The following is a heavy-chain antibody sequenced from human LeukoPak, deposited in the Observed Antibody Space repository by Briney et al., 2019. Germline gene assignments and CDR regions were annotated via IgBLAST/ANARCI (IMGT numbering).Heavy chain of an antibody. D-gene: IGHD3-10*01. CDR3: ARLRSPVYWYFDL. CDR2: IYYSGST. V-gene: IGHV4-59*08. J-gene: IGHJ2*01. Sequence: PSETLSLTCTVSGGSISSYYWSWIRQPPGKGLEWIGYIYYSGSTNYNPSLKSRVTISVDTSKNQFSLKLSSVTAADTAVYYCARLRSPVYWYFDLWGRGTLVTVSS. CDR1: GGSISSYY.